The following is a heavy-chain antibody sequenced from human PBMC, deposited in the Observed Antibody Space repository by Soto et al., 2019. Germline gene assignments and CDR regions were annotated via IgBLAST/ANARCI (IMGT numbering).Heavy chain of an antibody. CDR1: GYTFTGYY. V-gene: IGHV1-2*04. Sequence: GASVKVSCKASGYTFTGYYMHWVRQAPGQGLEWMGWINPNSGGTNYAQKFQGWVTMTRDTSISTAYMELSRLRSDDTAVYYCARDVAAPPFINWFDPWGQGTLVTVSS. D-gene: IGHD6-13*01. CDR3: ARDVAAPPFINWFDP. CDR2: INPNSGGT. J-gene: IGHJ5*02.